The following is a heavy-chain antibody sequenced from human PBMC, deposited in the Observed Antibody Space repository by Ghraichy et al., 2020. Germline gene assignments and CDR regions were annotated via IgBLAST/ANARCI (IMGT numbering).Heavy chain of an antibody. Sequence: ASVKVSCQASGYIFTGYYIHWVRQAPGQGLEWMGWINPSSGATNYAQKFQGRVTMTRHTSIITAYMDLSRLRFDDTAVYYCARDSGSYPAFYFDYWGQGTLVTVSS. CDR1: GYIFTGYY. D-gene: IGHD3-16*02. V-gene: IGHV1-2*02. CDR3: ARDSGSYPAFYFDY. J-gene: IGHJ4*02. CDR2: INPSSGAT.